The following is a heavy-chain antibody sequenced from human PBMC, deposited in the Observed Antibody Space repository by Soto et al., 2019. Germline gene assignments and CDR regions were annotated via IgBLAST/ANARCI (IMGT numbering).Heavy chain of an antibody. CDR3: PRHFTTYQTIFEI. Sequence: PGESLKISCQASGYSVASYWITWVRQMPGKGLGWMGRIDPSDSYTNYSPSFQGHVTISADRSTTTASLQWSSLKASDTAMYYCPRHFTTYQTIFEIWGQGTMVTVSS. V-gene: IGHV5-10-1*01. D-gene: IGHD3-3*02. CDR2: IDPSDSYT. J-gene: IGHJ3*02. CDR1: GYSVASYW.